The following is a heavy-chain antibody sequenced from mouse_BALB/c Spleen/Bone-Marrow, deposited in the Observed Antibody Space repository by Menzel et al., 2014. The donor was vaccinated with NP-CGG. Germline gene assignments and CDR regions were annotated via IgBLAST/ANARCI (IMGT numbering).Heavy chain of an antibody. D-gene: IGHD2-1*01. J-gene: IGHJ2*01. CDR1: GYSFTGYF. V-gene: IGHV1-37*01. CDR2: INPYKGDT. CDR3: GREIYYGNPDY. Sequence: VQLQQPGPELVKTGASVKISCKASGYSFTGYFMNWVKQSHGKSLEWIGRINPYKGDTFYNQKFKGKATLTVDKSSSTAHMELLSLTSEDSVVYYCGREIYYGNPDYWGQGTTLTVSS.